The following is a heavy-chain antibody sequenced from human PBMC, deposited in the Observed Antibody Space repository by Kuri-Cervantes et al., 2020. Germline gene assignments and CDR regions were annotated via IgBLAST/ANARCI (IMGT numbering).Heavy chain of an antibody. J-gene: IGHJ6*02. CDR2: IIPIFGTA. CDR3: ARDQYIVGATTYYYYGMDV. Sequence: MISCAASGFTFSSYAISRVRQAPGQGLEWMGGIIPIFGTANYAQKFQGRVTITADESTSTAYMELSSLRSEDTAVYYCARDQYIVGATTYYYYGMDVWGQGTTVTVSS. D-gene: IGHD1-26*01. V-gene: IGHV1-69*01. CDR1: GFTFSSYA.